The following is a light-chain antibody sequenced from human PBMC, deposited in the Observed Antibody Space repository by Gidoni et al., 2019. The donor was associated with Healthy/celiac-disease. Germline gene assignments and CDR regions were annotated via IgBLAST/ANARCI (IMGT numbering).Light chain of an antibody. CDR3: KQYYSNFRT. V-gene: IGKV4-1*01. CDR1: QSVVYSSNNKNY. Sequence: DLVMTQSPASLSVSLGERATINCKSSQSVVYSSNNKNYLAWYQQKPGQPPKLLIYWASTRESGVPDRFSGSGSGTDFTLTISSLQAEDVAVYYCKQYYSNFRTFXXXTKVEIK. CDR2: WAS. J-gene: IGKJ1*01.